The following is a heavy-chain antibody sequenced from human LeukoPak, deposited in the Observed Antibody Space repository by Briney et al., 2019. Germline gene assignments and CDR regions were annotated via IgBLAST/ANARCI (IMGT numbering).Heavy chain of an antibody. V-gene: IGHV4-34*01. CDR3: ARGGPYGDYYFDY. Sequence: SETLSLTCAVYGGSFSGYYWSWIRQPPGKGLEWIGEINYSGSTNYNPSLKSRVTISVDTSKNQFSLKLSSVTAADTAVYYCARGGPYGDYYFDYWGQGTLVTVSS. CDR1: GGSFSGYY. D-gene: IGHD4-17*01. J-gene: IGHJ4*02. CDR2: INYSGST.